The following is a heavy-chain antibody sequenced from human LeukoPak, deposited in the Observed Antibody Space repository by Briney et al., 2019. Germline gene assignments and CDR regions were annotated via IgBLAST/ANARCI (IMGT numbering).Heavy chain of an antibody. Sequence: GGSLRLSCAASGFTFSSYAMHWVRQAPGKGLEWVAVISYDGSNKYYADSVKGRFTISRDNSKNTLYLQMNSLRVEDTAVYYCARDSGRREDYWGQGALVTVSS. CDR1: GFTFSSYA. CDR2: ISYDGSNK. J-gene: IGHJ4*02. D-gene: IGHD2-15*01. V-gene: IGHV3-30*04. CDR3: ARDSGRREDY.